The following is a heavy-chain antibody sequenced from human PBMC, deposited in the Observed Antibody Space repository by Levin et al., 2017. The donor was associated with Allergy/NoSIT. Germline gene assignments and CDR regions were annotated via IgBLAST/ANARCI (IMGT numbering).Heavy chain of an antibody. CDR1: GFTLSSYA. CDR2: ISGSGTKI. D-gene: IGHD3-3*01. Sequence: QAGGSLRLSCAASGFTLSSYALSWVRQAPGKGLDWVAAISGSGTKIYYADSVKGRFTISRDNSKNTLYLQMNSLRAADTAVYYCAKDRAWSGYQNVFDLWGQGTLVTVSS. V-gene: IGHV3-23*01. J-gene: IGHJ3*01. CDR3: AKDRAWSGYQNVFDL.